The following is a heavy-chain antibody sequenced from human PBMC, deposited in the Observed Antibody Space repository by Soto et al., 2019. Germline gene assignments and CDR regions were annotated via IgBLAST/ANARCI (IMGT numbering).Heavy chain of an antibody. CDR1: GFTFSSYG. V-gene: IGHV3-33*01. Sequence: GGSLRLSCAASGFTFSSYGMHWVRQAPGKGLEWVAVIWYDGSNKYYADSVKGRFTISRDNSKNTLYLQMNSLRAEDTAVYYCARNPPIAARLYYFDYWGQGTLVTVSS. J-gene: IGHJ4*02. CDR3: ARNPPIAARLYYFDY. CDR2: IWYDGSNK. D-gene: IGHD6-6*01.